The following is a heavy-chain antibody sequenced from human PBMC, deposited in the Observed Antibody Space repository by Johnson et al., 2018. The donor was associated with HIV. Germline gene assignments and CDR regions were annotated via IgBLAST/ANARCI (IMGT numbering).Heavy chain of an antibody. CDR1: GFTFSSYP. CDR3: ARGVKQQLSVVDAFDI. D-gene: IGHD6-13*01. Sequence: QMQLVESGGGVVQPGRSPRLACAASGFTFSSYPMHWVRQAPGKGLEWVAVISYDGRNKYYEDSVKGRFTISRDNSKNRLYLQMNSLRAEDTAVYFCARGVKQQLSVVDAFDIWGQGTMVTVSS. J-gene: IGHJ3*02. V-gene: IGHV3-30*04. CDR2: ISYDGRNK.